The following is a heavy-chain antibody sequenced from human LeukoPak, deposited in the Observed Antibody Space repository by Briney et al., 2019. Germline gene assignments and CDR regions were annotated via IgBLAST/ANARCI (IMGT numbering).Heavy chain of an antibody. CDR2: ISAYNGNT. J-gene: IGHJ6*03. V-gene: IGHV1-18*01. Sequence: VASVKVSCKASGYTFTSYGISWVRQAPGQGLEWMGWISAYNGNTNYAQKHQGRVTMTTDTSTSTAYMELRSLRSDDTAVYYCARETPSGYCSSTSCGIGPQGYYYYYYMDVWGKGTTVTVSS. CDR3: ARETPSGYCSSTSCGIGPQGYYYYYYMDV. D-gene: IGHD2-2*01. CDR1: GYTFTSYG.